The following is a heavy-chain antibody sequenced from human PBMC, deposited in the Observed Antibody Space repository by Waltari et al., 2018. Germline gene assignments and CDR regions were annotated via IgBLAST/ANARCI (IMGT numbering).Heavy chain of an antibody. J-gene: IGHJ3*02. Sequence: QVQLQESGPGLAKSSETLSLPCHVSGGSTSCYSRSLIRRPPGTGLEWIGYIYSSGTTNNNPSLKSRVTISVDTSKNQFSLKLSSVTAADTAVYYCARDRYCSGGSCYGGGGAFDIWGQGTMVTVSS. CDR2: IYSSGTT. V-gene: IGHV4-59*01. CDR3: ARDRYCSGGSCYGGGGAFDI. CDR1: GGSTSCYS. D-gene: IGHD2-15*01.